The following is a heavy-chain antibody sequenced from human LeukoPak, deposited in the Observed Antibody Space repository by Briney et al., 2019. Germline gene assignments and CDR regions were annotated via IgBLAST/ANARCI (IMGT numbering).Heavy chain of an antibody. CDR1: GYTFTSYD. V-gene: IGHV1-8*02. J-gene: IGHJ5*02. CDR3: ARGGTAKSYDSGSYYIGWFDP. CDR2: MNPNSGNT. D-gene: IGHD3-10*01. Sequence: GASVKVSCKASGYTFTSYDINWVRQATGQGLEWMGWMNPNSGNTGYAQKFQGRVTMTGDTSISTAYMELSSLRSEDTAVYYCARGGTAKSYDSGSYYIGWFDPWGQGTLVTVSS.